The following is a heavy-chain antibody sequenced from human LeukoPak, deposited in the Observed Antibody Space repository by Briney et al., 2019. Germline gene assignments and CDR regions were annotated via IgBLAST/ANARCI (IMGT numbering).Heavy chain of an antibody. D-gene: IGHD1-26*01. Sequence: GGSLRLSCAASGFTFSSYAMSWVRQAPGKGLEWVSAISGSGGSTYYADSVKGRFTISRDNSKNTLCLQMNSLRAEDTAVYYCAEAVTWDSNWFDPWGQGTLVTVSS. J-gene: IGHJ5*02. V-gene: IGHV3-23*01. CDR2: ISGSGGST. CDR3: AEAVTWDSNWFDP. CDR1: GFTFSSYA.